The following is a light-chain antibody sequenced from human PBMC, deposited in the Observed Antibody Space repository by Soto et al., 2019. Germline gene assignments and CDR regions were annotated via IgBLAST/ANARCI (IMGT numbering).Light chain of an antibody. Sequence: QSVLTQPASVSGSPGQSITISCTGTSSDVACYNYVSWYQQHPSKAPKLMIYEVSNRPSGVSNRFSGSKSGNTASLTISGLQAEDEADYYCSSYTSSSTLFGGGTKLTVL. CDR1: SSDVACYNY. J-gene: IGLJ2*01. CDR2: EVS. CDR3: SSYTSSSTL. V-gene: IGLV2-14*01.